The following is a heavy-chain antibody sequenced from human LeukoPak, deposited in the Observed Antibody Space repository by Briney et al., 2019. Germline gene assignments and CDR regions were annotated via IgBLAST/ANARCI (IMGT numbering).Heavy chain of an antibody. Sequence: GGSLRLSCAAPGFTFSSHAMRWIRPAPGKRLDWVSTIRGSGGSTYYADSVKGRFTISRDNSKNTLYLQMNSLRAEDTAVYCCARDFYDSSGYTGAFDIWGQGTMVTVSS. CDR3: ARDFYDSSGYTGAFDI. J-gene: IGHJ3*02. CDR2: IRGSGGST. V-gene: IGHV3-23*01. D-gene: IGHD3-22*01. CDR1: GFTFSSHA.